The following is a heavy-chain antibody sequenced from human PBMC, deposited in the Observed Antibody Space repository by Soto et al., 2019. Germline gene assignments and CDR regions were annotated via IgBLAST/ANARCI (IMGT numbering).Heavy chain of an antibody. V-gene: IGHV1-69*01. Sequence: QVQLVQSGAEVKKPGSSVRVSCKASGGTFSSYAISWVRQAPGQGLEWMGGIIPIFGTANYAQKFQGGVTSTGDESARTAYMEMSSLRSEDTAVYYCAQCYAIRAVRLLLDVWGKGTTVTVCS. J-gene: IGHJ6*04. D-gene: IGHD3-10*01. CDR3: AQCYAIRAVRLLLDV. CDR1: GGTFSSYA. CDR2: IIPIFGTA.